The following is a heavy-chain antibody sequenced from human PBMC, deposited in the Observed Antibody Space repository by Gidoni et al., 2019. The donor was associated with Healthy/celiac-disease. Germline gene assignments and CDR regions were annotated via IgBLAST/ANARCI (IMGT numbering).Heavy chain of an antibody. J-gene: IGHJ4*02. V-gene: IGHV3-9*01. CDR3: AKSRALSFDY. CDR2: ISWNSGSI. Sequence: EVQLVESGGGLVQPGRSLRLSCAASGFTFDDYAMHWVRQAPGKGLEWCSGISWNSGSIGYADSVKGRFTISRDNAKNSLYLQMNSLRAEDTALYYCAKSRALSFDYWGQGTLVTVSS. CDR1: GFTFDDYA.